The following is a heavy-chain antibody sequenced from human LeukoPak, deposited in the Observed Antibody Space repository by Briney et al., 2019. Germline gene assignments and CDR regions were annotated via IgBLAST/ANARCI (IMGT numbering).Heavy chain of an antibody. Sequence: GGSLRLSCEASGFTFSNYWLSWVRQAPGKGLEWVANIRFGGSETYVDSVKGRFTISRDNPKKSLYLQMNSLRAEDTAVYYCTCDLDRLPDGLWGQGTMVTVSS. V-gene: IGHV3-7*01. CDR2: IRFGGSET. D-gene: IGHD1-14*01. CDR3: TCDLDRLPDGL. J-gene: IGHJ3*01. CDR1: GFTFSNYW.